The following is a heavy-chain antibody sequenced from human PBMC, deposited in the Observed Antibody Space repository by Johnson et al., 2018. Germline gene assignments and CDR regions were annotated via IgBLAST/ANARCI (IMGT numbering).Heavy chain of an antibody. CDR1: GGTFSSYA. V-gene: IGHV1-69*01. Sequence: QVQLVQSGAEVKKPGSSVKVSCKASGGTFSSYAISWVRQAPGQGLEWMGGIIPIFGTTNYAQKFQGRVTITADESTSTAYMELSSLRSGDTAVYYCGRCPLAVAGSAFDIWGQGTMVTVSS. CDR3: GRCPLAVAGSAFDI. D-gene: IGHD6-19*01. CDR2: IIPIFGTT. J-gene: IGHJ3*02.